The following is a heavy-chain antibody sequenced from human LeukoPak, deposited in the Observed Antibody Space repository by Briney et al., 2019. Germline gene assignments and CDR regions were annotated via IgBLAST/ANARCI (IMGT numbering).Heavy chain of an antibody. V-gene: IGHV4-34*01. J-gene: IGHJ5*02. Sequence: SETLSLTCSVYSFSFSGYYWSWLRQPPGNGREGIRKINHGGSTNYNPSLKSRVTISVDTSKNQFSLKLSSVTAADTAVYYCARGHVITIFGVVRGHWFDPWGQGTLVTVSS. CDR3: ARGHVITIFGVVRGHWFDP. D-gene: IGHD3-3*01. CDR1: SFSFSGYY. CDR2: INHGGST.